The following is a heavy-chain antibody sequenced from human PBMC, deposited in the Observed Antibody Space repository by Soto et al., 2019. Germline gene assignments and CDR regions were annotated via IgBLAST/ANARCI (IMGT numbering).Heavy chain of an antibody. CDR1: GFTFSDYA. CDR2: VSHDGRNT. CDR3: AKGGRQCLVTSVFNY. V-gene: IGHV3-30*18. D-gene: IGHD6-19*01. J-gene: IGHJ4*02. Sequence: VQLVESGGGVVQPGRSLRLSCAASGFTFSDYAMHWVRQAPGKGLEWVAVVSHDGRNTHYADSVKGRFTISRDSSKNSVSLEMTSLRAEDTAVYYCAKGGRQCLVTSVFNYWGQGGLVTVSS.